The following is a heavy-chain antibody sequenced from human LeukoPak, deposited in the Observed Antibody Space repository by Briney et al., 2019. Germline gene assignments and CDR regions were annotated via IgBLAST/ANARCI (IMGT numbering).Heavy chain of an antibody. J-gene: IGHJ4*02. D-gene: IGHD3-10*01. Sequence: PSETLSLTCTVSAGSISLYNTYYWNWIRQSPGKGLEWIGYIYYSGSTSYNPSFKSRVTISVDTFRNQFSLKLTSVTAADTAIYYCAKSDYYGASDYWGQGTLVTVSS. CDR2: IYYSGST. V-gene: IGHV4-59*01. CDR1: AGSISLYNTYY. CDR3: AKSDYYGASDY.